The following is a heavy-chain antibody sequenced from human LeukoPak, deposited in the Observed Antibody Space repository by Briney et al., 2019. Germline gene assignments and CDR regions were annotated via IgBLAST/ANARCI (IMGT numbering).Heavy chain of an antibody. Sequence: KSSETLSLTCTVSGGSISSYYWSWIRQPPGKGLEWIGYIYYSGNTNYNPSLKSRVTISVDTSKNQFSLKLTSVTAADTAVYYCARSLLRGYTYGYDPWGQGTLVTVSS. CDR1: GGSISSYY. V-gene: IGHV4-59*01. J-gene: IGHJ5*02. CDR2: IYYSGNT. D-gene: IGHD5-18*01. CDR3: ARSLLRGYTYGYDP.